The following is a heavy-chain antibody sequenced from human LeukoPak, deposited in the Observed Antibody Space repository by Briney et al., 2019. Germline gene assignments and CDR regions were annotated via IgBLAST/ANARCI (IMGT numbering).Heavy chain of an antibody. CDR3: AKEGDNTGYRYFDD. CDR2: INSSSGTI. J-gene: IGHJ4*02. Sequence: EGSLRPSCAASGFKLIGYSMNWVRQAPGKGLEWVSYINSSSGTIIYADSVKGRFTISRDNAKNSLYLQMNSLRAEDTAVYYCAKEGDNTGYRYFDDWGPGTLVTVSS. D-gene: IGHD3-22*01. CDR1: GFKLIGYS. V-gene: IGHV3-48*04.